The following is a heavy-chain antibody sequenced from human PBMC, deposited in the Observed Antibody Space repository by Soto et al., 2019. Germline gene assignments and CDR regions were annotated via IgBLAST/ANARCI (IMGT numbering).Heavy chain of an antibody. J-gene: IGHJ6*02. V-gene: IGHV3-30*03. CDR1: GFNFISYG. CDR2: ISYDGSNK. D-gene: IGHD6-6*01. Sequence: GGAQRLSWSASGFNFISYGMHLVRQTPGKGLEWVAVISYDGSNKYYAAPVKGRFTISRDDSKNTLYLQMNSLKTEDTAVYYCTTDPQKGIAARGYYYYGMDVWGQGTTVTVSS. CDR3: TTDPQKGIAARGYYYYGMDV.